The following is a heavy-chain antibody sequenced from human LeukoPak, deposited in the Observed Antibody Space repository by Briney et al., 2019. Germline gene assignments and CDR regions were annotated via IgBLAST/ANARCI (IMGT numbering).Heavy chain of an antibody. CDR2: IKKRTDGGTT. V-gene: IGHV3-15*01. D-gene: IGHD3/OR15-3a*01. J-gene: IGHJ2*01. CDR1: GFTFSNAW. Sequence: QTGGSLRLSCAASGFTFSNAWMSWVRQAPGKGLEWVGRIKKRTDGGTTDYAAPVKGRFTISRDDSKRTVYLQMNSLKTEDTAVYYCSTDDLSGNPFWYFDLWGRGTLVTVSS. CDR3: STDDLSGNPFWYFDL.